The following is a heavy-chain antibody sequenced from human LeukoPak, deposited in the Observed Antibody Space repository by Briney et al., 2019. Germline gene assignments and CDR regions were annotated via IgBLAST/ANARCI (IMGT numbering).Heavy chain of an antibody. D-gene: IGHD5-12*01. CDR3: ARGMGGYGGYDY. CDR2: IYSGGSS. Sequence: GALRLSCAASGFTVSSNYMSWVRQAPGKGLEWVSVIYSGGSSYYADSVKGRFTISRDNSKNTVYLQMNSLRVEDTAVYYCARGMGGYGGYDYWGQGTLVTVSS. CDR1: GFTVSSNY. J-gene: IGHJ4*02. V-gene: IGHV3-66*01.